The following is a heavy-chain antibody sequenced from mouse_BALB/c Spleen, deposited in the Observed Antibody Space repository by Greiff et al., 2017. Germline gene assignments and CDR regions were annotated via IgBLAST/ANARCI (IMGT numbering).Heavy chain of an antibody. CDR2: IAPGSGST. CDR1: GYTFTSYW. Sequence: DLVKPGASVKLSCKASGYTFTSYWINWIKQRPGQGLEWIGRIAPGSGSTYYNEMFKGKATLTVDTSSSTAYIQLSSLSSEDSAVYFCAREDYGSSYNWYFDVWGEGTTVTVSS. V-gene: IGHV1S41*01. J-gene: IGHJ1*01. D-gene: IGHD1-1*01. CDR3: AREDYGSSYNWYFDV.